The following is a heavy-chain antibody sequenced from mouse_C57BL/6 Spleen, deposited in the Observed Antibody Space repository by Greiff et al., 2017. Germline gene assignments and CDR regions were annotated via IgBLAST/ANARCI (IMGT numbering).Heavy chain of an antibody. CDR1: GYTFTSYW. Sequence: QVQLQQPGAELVKPGASVKLSCKASGYTFTSYWMQWVKQRPGQGLEWIGAIDPSDSYTNYNQKFKGKATLTVDTSSSTAYMQLSSLTSEDSAVYYCAYGNFSDYWGQGTTLTVSS. J-gene: IGHJ2*01. CDR2: IDPSDSYT. V-gene: IGHV1-50*01. D-gene: IGHD2-1*01. CDR3: AYGNFSDY.